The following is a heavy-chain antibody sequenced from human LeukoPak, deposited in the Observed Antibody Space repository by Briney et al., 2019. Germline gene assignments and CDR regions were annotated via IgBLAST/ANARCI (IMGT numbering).Heavy chain of an antibody. CDR3: AREGYSSGYYRNDAFDI. V-gene: IGHV1/OR15-1*04. Sequence: ASVKVSCKASGYIFTDYYIHWVRQAPGQGLEWMGGINAKSGGTNYAQKFQGRVTMTRDMSTSTVYMELSSLRSEDTAVYYCAREGYSSGYYRNDAFDIWGQGTMVTVSS. CDR1: GYIFTDYY. CDR2: INAKSGGT. D-gene: IGHD3-22*01. J-gene: IGHJ3*02.